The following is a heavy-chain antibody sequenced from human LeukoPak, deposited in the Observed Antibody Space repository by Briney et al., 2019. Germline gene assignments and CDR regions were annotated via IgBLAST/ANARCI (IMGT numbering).Heavy chain of an antibody. CDR3: ARDRNYYDHNGNFDY. J-gene: IGHJ4*02. CDR2: INPNSGGT. Sequence: ASVKVSCKASGYAFTGYYMHWVRQAPGQGLEWMGWINPNSGGTNYAQKFQGRVTLTRDTSLSTAYMELSRLRSDDTAVYYCARDRNYYDHNGNFDYWGQGTLVTVSS. V-gene: IGHV1-2*02. CDR1: GYAFTGYY. D-gene: IGHD3-22*01.